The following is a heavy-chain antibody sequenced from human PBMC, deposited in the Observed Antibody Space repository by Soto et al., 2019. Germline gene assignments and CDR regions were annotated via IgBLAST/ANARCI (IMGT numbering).Heavy chain of an antibody. D-gene: IGHD1-1*01. CDR2: ISGHNGNT. CDR1: GYTLTNYG. V-gene: IGHV1-18*01. Sequence: QVQLVQSGDEVKKTGASVKVSCRASGYTLTNYGISWVRQAPGQGLFWMGWISGHNGNTLYAQNAQGRLTLTIETSTNTAYMELMSLKIDDTAMYYCVRDWQLSPWGQGTLVTVSS. J-gene: IGHJ5*02. CDR3: VRDWQLSP.